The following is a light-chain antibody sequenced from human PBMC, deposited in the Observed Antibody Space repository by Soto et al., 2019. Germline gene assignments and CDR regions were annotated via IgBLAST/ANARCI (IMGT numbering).Light chain of an antibody. CDR2: GAS. CDR1: QSVSSSS. V-gene: IGKV3-20*01. Sequence: EIVLTQSPGTLSLSPGERATLSCRASQSVSSSSLAWYQKKPGQAPRLLIYGASSRAAGIPDRFSGSGSGTDFTLTISRLEPEDFAVYYCQQYGSSGTFGQGTKVDIK. J-gene: IGKJ1*01. CDR3: QQYGSSGT.